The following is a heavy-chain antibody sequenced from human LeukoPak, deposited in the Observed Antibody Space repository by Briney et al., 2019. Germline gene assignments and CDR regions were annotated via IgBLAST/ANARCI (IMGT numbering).Heavy chain of an antibody. J-gene: IGHJ3*02. CDR1: GYTFTGYY. Sequence: ASVKVSCKASGYTFTGYYMHWVRQAPGQGLEWMGWINPNSGGTNYAQKVQGRVTMTRDTSISTAYMELSRLRSDDTAVYYCARERGDYYDSSGYYLGSKGLGQDAFDIWGQGTMVTVSS. CDR2: INPNSGGT. V-gene: IGHV1-2*02. CDR3: ARERGDYYDSSGYYLGSKGLGQDAFDI. D-gene: IGHD3-22*01.